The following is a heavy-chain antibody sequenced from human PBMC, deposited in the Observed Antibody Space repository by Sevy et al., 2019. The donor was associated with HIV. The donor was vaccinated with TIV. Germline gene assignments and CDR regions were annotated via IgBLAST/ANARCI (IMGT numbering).Heavy chain of an antibody. CDR1: GLSFRSYE. D-gene: IGHD3-22*01. J-gene: IGHJ4*01. CDR2: ISTGGGTI. V-gene: IGHV3-48*03. CDR3: ATSRRDYYDYYFDY. Sequence: GGCLRLSCAASGLSFRSYELNWVRQAPGKGLQWISYISTGGGTILYADSVKGRFTISRDNAKNSVFLQMNSLRAEDTAVYFCATSRRDYYDYYFDYWGHGTLVTVSS.